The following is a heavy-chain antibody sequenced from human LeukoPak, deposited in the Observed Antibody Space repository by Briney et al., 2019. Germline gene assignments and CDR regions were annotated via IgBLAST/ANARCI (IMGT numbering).Heavy chain of an antibody. J-gene: IGHJ6*03. CDR3: AKEHGSGWGGLYYYMDV. Sequence: PGGSLRLSCAASGFTFDDYTMHWVRQAPGKGLEWVSLISWDGGSTYYADSVKGRFTISRDNSKNSLYLQMNSLRTEDTALYYCAKEHGSGWGGLYYYMDVWGKGTTVTVSS. D-gene: IGHD6-19*01. CDR2: ISWDGGST. CDR1: GFTFDDYT. V-gene: IGHV3-43*01.